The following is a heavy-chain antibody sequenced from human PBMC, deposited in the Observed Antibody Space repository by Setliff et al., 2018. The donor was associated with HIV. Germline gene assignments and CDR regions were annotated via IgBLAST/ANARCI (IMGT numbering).Heavy chain of an antibody. CDR3: ARDPTTGVDY. Sequence: PSETLSLTCTVSGGSVTSYYWSWIRQPAGKRLEWIGRIPISGDTNYNPSLKSRATMSLDTSKNQFSLKLNSVTAADTAMYYCARDPTTGVDYWGQGTLVTVSS. V-gene: IGHV4-4*07. CDR1: GGSVTSYY. D-gene: IGHD4-4*01. CDR2: IPISGDT. J-gene: IGHJ4*02.